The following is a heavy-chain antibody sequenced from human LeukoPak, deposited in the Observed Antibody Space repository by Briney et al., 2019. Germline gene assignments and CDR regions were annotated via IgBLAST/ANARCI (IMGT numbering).Heavy chain of an antibody. CDR1: GYAFSTHH. D-gene: IGHD3/OR15-3a*01. CDR3: ARDLDGAWTIDY. V-gene: IGHV1-46*01. CDR2: MHPRDGDT. J-gene: IGHJ4*02. Sequence: ASVKVSCKASGYAFSTHHIHWVRQAPGQGPERMGKMHPRDGDTKYARQFQGRLTMTRATSTSTAYMELSNLTSEDTALYYCARDLDGAWTIDYWGQGTLVTVSS.